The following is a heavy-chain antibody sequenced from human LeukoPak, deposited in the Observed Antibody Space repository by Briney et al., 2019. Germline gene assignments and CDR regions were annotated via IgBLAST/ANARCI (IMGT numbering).Heavy chain of an antibody. CDR1: GYTFTGYY. D-gene: IGHD5-12*01. CDR3: ARDVGWLQSHFDY. Sequence: ASVKVSCKASGYTFTGYYMHWVRQAPGQGLEWMGWINPNSGGTNYAQKFQGRVTMTRDTSISTAYMEPSRLRSDDTAVYYCARDVGWLQSHFDYWGQGTLVTVSS. V-gene: IGHV1-2*02. CDR2: INPNSGGT. J-gene: IGHJ4*02.